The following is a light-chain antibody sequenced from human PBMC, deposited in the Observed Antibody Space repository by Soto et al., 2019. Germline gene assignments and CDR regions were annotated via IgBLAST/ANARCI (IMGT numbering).Light chain of an antibody. V-gene: IGKV3-11*01. CDR3: QQLNNWPLT. Sequence: EIVLTQSPATRSLSPGQKATLSCTASQSVRRDLAWYKQKPGQAPRLLIYDASRRATGIPARFSGSGAGTEVTLTISSLEPEDFEVYYCQQLNNWPLTFGGGTNVEI. CDR2: DAS. J-gene: IGKJ4*01. CDR1: QSVRRD.